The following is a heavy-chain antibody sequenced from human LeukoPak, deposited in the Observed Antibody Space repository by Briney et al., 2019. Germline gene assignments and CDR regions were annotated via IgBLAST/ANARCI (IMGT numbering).Heavy chain of an antibody. J-gene: IGHJ6*03. D-gene: IGHD6-19*01. V-gene: IGHV1-2*02. CDR1: GYTFTGYY. CDR2: INPNSGGT. Sequence: ASVKVSCKASGYTFTGYYMHWVRQAPGRGLEWMGWINPNSGGTNYQGRVTMTRDTSISTAYMELSRLRSDDTAVYYCARSEQFPYYMDVWGKGTTVTVSS. CDR3: ARSEQFPYYMDV.